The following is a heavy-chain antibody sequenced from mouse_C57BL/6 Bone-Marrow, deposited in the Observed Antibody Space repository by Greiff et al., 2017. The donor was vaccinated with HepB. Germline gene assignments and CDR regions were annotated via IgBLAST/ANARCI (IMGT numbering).Heavy chain of an antibody. CDR3: VRGNYDYDEGEFYYAMDY. CDR1: GFTFNTYA. J-gene: IGHJ4*01. Sequence: EVQVVESGGGLVQPKGSLKLSCAASGFTFNTYAMHWVRQAPGKGLEWVARIRSKSSNYATYYADSVKDRFTISRDDSQSMLYLQMNNLKTEDTAMYYCVRGNYDYDEGEFYYAMDYWGQGTSVTVSS. D-gene: IGHD2-4*01. CDR2: IRSKSSNYAT. V-gene: IGHV10-3*01.